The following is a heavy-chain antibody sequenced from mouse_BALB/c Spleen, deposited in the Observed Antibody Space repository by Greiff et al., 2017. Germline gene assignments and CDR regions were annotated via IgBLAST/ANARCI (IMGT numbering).Heavy chain of an antibody. D-gene: IGHD1-1*01. CDR1: GFTFSDYY. CDR3: AREGRYYGRYFDV. Sequence: EVMLVESGGGLVKPGGSLKLSCAASGFTFSDYYMYWVRQTPEKRLEWVATISDGGSYTYYPDSVKGRFTISRDNAKNNLYLQMSSLKSEDTAMYYCAREGRYYGRYFDVWGAGTTVTVSS. J-gene: IGHJ1*01. V-gene: IGHV5-4*02. CDR2: ISDGGSYT.